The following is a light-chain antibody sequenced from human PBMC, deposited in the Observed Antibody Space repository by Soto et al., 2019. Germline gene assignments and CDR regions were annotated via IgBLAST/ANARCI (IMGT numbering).Light chain of an antibody. CDR3: QQYGSSPRT. Sequence: EIVLTQSPGTLSLSPGERATLSCRASQSVSTNYLAWYQQIAGQAPRLLIYGTSSRATGIPDRFSGSGSGTDFTLTISTLEPGDFAVYYCQQYGSSPRTFGQGTKVKIK. V-gene: IGKV3-20*01. J-gene: IGKJ1*01. CDR1: QSVSTNY. CDR2: GTS.